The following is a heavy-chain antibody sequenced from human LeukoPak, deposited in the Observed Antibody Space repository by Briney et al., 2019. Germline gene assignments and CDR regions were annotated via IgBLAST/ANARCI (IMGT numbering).Heavy chain of an antibody. CDR3: ARDQGSTSRGIDY. CDR1: GFTFSNYW. Sequence: LPGGSLRLSCAGSGFTFSNYWMHWVRQAPGKGLVWVSRIYSDGNTTNYADSVKGRFTISRDNAKNTLYLQMNSLRAEDTAVYYCARDQGSTSRGIDYWGQGTLVTVSS. J-gene: IGHJ4*02. V-gene: IGHV3-74*01. CDR2: IYSDGNTT. D-gene: IGHD2-2*01.